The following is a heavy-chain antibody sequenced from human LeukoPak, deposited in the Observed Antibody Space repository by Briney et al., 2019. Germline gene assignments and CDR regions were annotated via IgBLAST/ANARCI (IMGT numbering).Heavy chain of an antibody. CDR3: ASQRLGELSLYSLDY. Sequence: SETLSLTCTVPGGSISSYYWSWIRQPPGKGLEWIGYIYYSGSTNYNPSLKSRVTISVDTSKNQFSLKLSSVTAADTAVYYRASQRLGELSLYSLDYWGQGTLVTVSS. CDR1: GGSISSYY. J-gene: IGHJ4*02. D-gene: IGHD3-16*02. CDR2: IYYSGST. V-gene: IGHV4-59*08.